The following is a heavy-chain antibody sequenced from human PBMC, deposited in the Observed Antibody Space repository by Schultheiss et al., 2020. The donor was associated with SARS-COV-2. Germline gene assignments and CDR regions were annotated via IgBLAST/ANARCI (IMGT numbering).Heavy chain of an antibody. Sequence: SQTLSLTCAVYGGSFSGYYWSWIRQPPGKGLEWIGEINHSGSTNYNPSLKSRVTISVDTSKNQFSLKLSSVTAADTAVYYCARGYYRSYSSGWARVLARYYYMDVWGKGTTVTVSS. CDR2: INHSGST. CDR1: GGSFSGYY. J-gene: IGHJ6*03. V-gene: IGHV4-34*01. CDR3: ARGYYRSYSSGWARVLARYYYMDV. D-gene: IGHD6-19*01.